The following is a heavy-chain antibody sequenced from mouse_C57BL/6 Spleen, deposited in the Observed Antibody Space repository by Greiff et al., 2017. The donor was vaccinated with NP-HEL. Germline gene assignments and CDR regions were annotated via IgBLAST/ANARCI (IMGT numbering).Heavy chain of an antibody. CDR3: TRRSYYEYPMDY. V-gene: IGHV1-5*01. Sequence: EVQLQQSGTVLARPGASVKMSCKTSGYTFTSYWMHWVKQRPGQGLEWIGAIYPGSSDTNYNQKFKGKATLTAVTSASTAYMELSSLTNEDSAVYYCTRRSYYEYPMDYWGQGTSVTVSS. D-gene: IGHD2-4*01. CDR2: IYPGSSDT. CDR1: GYTFTSYW. J-gene: IGHJ4*01.